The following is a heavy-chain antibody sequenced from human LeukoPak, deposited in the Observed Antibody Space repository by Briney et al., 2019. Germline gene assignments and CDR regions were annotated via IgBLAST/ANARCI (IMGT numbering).Heavy chain of an antibody. V-gene: IGHV3-48*03. Sequence: GGSLRLSCAASGFTFSRYEMNWVGQAAGKGLEWVSYISRSWETIYFADSVKGRFTISRENAKNSLYLQMSSLRAEDTAVYYCARDYASDYWGQGTLVTVSS. CDR2: ISRSWETI. J-gene: IGHJ4*02. D-gene: IGHD3-10*01. CDR3: ARDYASDY. CDR1: GFTFSRYE.